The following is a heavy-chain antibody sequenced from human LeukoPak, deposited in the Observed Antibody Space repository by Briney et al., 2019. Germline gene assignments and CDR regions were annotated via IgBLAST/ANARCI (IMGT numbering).Heavy chain of an antibody. CDR3: AREGTANSSSWYWFDP. CDR1: GGSISSYY. Sequence: PSETLSLTCSVSGGSISSYYWSWIRQPPGKGMEWIGYIYYSGSTNYNPSLKSRVTGSVDTSKNQFSLKLSSVTGADTAVYYCAREGTANSSSWYWFDPWGQGTLVTVSS. D-gene: IGHD6-13*01. CDR2: IYYSGST. V-gene: IGHV4-59*01. J-gene: IGHJ5*02.